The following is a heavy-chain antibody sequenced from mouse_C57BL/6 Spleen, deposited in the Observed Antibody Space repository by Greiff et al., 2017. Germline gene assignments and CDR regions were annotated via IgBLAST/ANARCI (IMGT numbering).Heavy chain of an antibody. CDR1: GYSFTGYY. J-gene: IGHJ1*03. D-gene: IGHD1-1*01. Sequence: EVQLQQSGPELVKPGASVKISCKASGYSFTGYYMNWVKQSPEKSLEWIGEINPSTGGTTYNQKFKAKATLTVDKSSSTAYMQLKSLTSEDSAVYYCAPYYYGSSYWYFDVWGTGTTVTVSS. V-gene: IGHV1-42*01. CDR2: INPSTGGT. CDR3: APYYYGSSYWYFDV.